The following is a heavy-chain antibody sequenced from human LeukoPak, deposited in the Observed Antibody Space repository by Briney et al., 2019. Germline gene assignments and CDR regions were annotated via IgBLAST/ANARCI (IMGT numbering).Heavy chain of an antibody. CDR2: ISGSGGST. CDR1: GFTFSSYG. Sequence: PGGSLRLSCAASGFTFSSYGMSWVRQAPGKGLEWVSAISGSGGSTYYADSVKGRFTISRDNAKNSLYLQMSSLRAEDTAVYYCARDNTVGACNDHWGQGTLVTVSS. D-gene: IGHD1-26*01. CDR3: ARDNTVGACNDH. J-gene: IGHJ4*02. V-gene: IGHV3-23*01.